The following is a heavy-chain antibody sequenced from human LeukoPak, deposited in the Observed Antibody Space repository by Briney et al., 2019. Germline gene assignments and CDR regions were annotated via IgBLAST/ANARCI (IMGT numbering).Heavy chain of an antibody. CDR1: GGSISSGDYY. V-gene: IGHV4-30-4*01. J-gene: IGHJ6*02. CDR3: ASSDTIFGGMDV. D-gene: IGHD3-3*01. CDR2: IYYSGST. Sequence: SETLSLTCTVSGGSISSGDYYWSWIRQPPGKGLEWIGYIYYSGSTYYNPPLKSRVTISVDTSKNQFSLKLSSVTAADTAVYYCASSDTIFGGMDVWGQGTTVTVSS.